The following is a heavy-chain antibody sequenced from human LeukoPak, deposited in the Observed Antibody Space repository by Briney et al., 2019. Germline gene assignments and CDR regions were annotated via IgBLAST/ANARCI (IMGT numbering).Heavy chain of an antibody. CDR1: GFTFSSYA. V-gene: IGHV3-23*01. CDR3: AKSRGDGPTPHYFDY. Sequence: GGSLRLSCAASGFTFSSYAMSWVRQAPGKGLEWVSAISGSGGSTYYADSAKGRFTISRDNSKNTLYLQMNSLRAEDTAVYYCAKSRGDGPTPHYFDYWGQGTLVTVSS. D-gene: IGHD2-21*02. J-gene: IGHJ4*02. CDR2: ISGSGGST.